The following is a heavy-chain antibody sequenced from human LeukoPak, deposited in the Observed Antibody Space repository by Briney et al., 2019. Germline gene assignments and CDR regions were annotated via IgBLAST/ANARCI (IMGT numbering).Heavy chain of an antibody. CDR1: VWVFGDYA. CDR3: TRHHRYDWSPGYYFDY. D-gene: IGHD1-20*01. V-gene: IGHV3-49*04. Sequence: PGGSLRLSCAASVWVFGDYAMMWGRQAPGQGLEGVGFIKTKVYGGTTEYAASVKGRFTICRDDSKAFAYLQMNSLKLEDTAVYYCTRHHRYDWSPGYYFDYWGQGTLVTVSS. J-gene: IGHJ4*02. CDR2: IKTKVYGGTT.